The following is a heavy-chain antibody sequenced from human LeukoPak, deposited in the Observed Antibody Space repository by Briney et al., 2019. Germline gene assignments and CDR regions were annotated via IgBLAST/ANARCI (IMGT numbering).Heavy chain of an antibody. CDR1: GGTFSSYA. Sequence: SVKVSCKASGGTFSSYAISWVRQAPGQGLEWMGGIIPIFGTANYAQKFQGRVTITADESTSTAYKELSSLRSEDTAVYYCATARYDILTGYYQYYFDYWGQGTLVTVSS. J-gene: IGHJ4*02. CDR2: IIPIFGTA. CDR3: ATARYDILTGYYQYYFDY. V-gene: IGHV1-69*13. D-gene: IGHD3-9*01.